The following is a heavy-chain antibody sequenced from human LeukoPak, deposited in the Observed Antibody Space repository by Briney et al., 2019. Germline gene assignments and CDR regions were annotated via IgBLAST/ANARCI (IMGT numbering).Heavy chain of an antibody. J-gene: IGHJ4*02. Sequence: GGSLRLSCAASSISFTNFYMTWVRQAPGKGLEWVANIKADGSEKSYVDSVKGRFTISRDNAKNAVYLQMNSLRAEDTALYYCARRWANHDFWGQGALVTVSS. D-gene: IGHD4/OR15-4a*01. CDR3: ARRWANHDF. V-gene: IGHV3-7*01. CDR1: SISFTNFY. CDR2: IKADGSEK.